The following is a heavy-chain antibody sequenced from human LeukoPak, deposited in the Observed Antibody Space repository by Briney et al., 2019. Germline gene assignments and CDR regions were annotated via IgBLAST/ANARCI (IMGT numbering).Heavy chain of an antibody. CDR3: ARDEGDYFEY. CDR2: IYYSGST. J-gene: IGHJ4*02. CDR1: GGSISSGAYY. V-gene: IGHV4-31*03. Sequence: SETLSLTCTVSGGSISSGAYYWHWIRQHPGKGLEWIGYIYYSGSTYYNPSLKSRITISIDTSKNQFSLKLSSVTAADTAMYYCARDEGDYFEYWGQGTLVTVSS.